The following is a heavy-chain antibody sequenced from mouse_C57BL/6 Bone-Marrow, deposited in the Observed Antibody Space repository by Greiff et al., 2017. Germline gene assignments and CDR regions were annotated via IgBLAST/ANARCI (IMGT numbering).Heavy chain of an antibody. CDR1: GYTFTSSW. V-gene: IGHV1-64*01. CDR3: ASPYYYGSSFDV. Sequence: VQLQQPGAELVKPGASVTLSCKASGYTFTSSWMHWVKQRPGQGLEWIGLIHPNSGSTNYNETFKSKATLTVDKSSSTAYMQLSSLTSEDSAVYYCASPYYYGSSFDVGGTGTTVTVSS. CDR2: IHPNSGST. J-gene: IGHJ1*03. D-gene: IGHD1-1*01.